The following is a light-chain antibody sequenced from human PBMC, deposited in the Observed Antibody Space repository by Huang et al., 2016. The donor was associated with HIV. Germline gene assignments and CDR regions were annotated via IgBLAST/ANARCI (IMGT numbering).Light chain of an antibody. CDR2: DAS. CDR3: QQYDNLPPRVT. Sequence: DIQMTQSPSSLSASVGDRVTITCQASQDITNYLNWYQQKPGKAPKLLIYDASNLEAGVPSRFSGSGAGTDFTFTISSLQPEDIATYYCQQYDNLPPRVTFGPGTKVDIK. CDR1: QDITNY. J-gene: IGKJ3*01. V-gene: IGKV1-33*01.